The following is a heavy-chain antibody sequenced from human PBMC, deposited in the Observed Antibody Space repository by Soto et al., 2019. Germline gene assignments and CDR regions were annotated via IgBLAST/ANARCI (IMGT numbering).Heavy chain of an antibody. Sequence: ASVKVSCKASGYTFTGYYMHWVRQAPGQGLEWMGWINPNSGGTNYAQKFQGWVTMTRDTSISTAYMELSRLRSDDTAVYYCARGVVPYCSGGSCYWGYWGQGTLVTVSS. D-gene: IGHD2-15*01. J-gene: IGHJ4*02. CDR1: GYTFTGYY. CDR3: ARGVVPYCSGGSCYWGY. CDR2: INPNSGGT. V-gene: IGHV1-2*04.